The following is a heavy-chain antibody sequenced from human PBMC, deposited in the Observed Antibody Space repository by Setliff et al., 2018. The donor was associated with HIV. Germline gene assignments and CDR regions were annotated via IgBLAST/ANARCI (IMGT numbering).Heavy chain of an antibody. CDR1: GYTFIDYN. CDR3: ATDAFTIDACYSSGGP. D-gene: IGHD2-15*01. Sequence: EASVKGSCKASGYTFIDYNIHWVQQAPGKGLEWMGRVDPEDGETIYAEKFRGRVTITADTSTDTAYLKLSSLRSEDTAVYYCATDAFTIDACYSSGGPWGQGTLVTVSS. J-gene: IGHJ5*02. V-gene: IGHV1-69-2*01. CDR2: VDPEDGET.